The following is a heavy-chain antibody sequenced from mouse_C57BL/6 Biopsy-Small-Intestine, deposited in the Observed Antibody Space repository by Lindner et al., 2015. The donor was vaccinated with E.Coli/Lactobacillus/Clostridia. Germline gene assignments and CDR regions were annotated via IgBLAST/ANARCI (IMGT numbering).Heavy chain of an antibody. CDR3: ARGIRGTRAFDH. CDR2: INPSDGST. Sequence: SVKVSCKASGYTFTTYNVHWVRQAPGQTLEWMGIINPSDGSTIYAQKFQGRVTMTRDTSTTTFYMELSSLRYEDTAVFYCARGIRGTRAFDHWGQGTLVTVSS. D-gene: IGHD3-3*01. V-gene: IGHV1-18*01. J-gene: IGHJ4*01. CDR1: GYTFTTYN.